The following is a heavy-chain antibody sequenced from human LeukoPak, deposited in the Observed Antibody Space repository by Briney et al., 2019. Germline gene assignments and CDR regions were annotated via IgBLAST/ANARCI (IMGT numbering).Heavy chain of an antibody. Sequence: GRSLRLSCAASGFTFSSYAMHWVRQAPGKGLEWVAVISYDGSNKYYADSVKGRFTISRDNSKNTLYLQMNSLRAEDTAVYYCAKTRPLDSSSWSHGDYWGQGTLVTVSS. CDR1: GFTFSSYA. J-gene: IGHJ4*02. CDR3: AKTRPLDSSSWSHGDY. D-gene: IGHD6-13*01. CDR2: ISYDGSNK. V-gene: IGHV3-30-3*02.